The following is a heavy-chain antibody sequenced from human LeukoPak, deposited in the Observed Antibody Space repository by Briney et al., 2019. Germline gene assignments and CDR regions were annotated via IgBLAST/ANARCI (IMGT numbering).Heavy chain of an antibody. CDR1: GDSISSGDYY. CDR2: IYYSGST. Sequence: SETLSLTCTVSGDSISSGDYYWSWIRQPPGKGLEWIAYIYYSGSTYYNPSPKSRVTMSVDASKNQFSLKLSSVTAADTAVYYCARVTGDSSGYYYFDYWGQGTLVTVSS. CDR3: ARVTGDSSGYYYFDY. J-gene: IGHJ4*02. D-gene: IGHD3-22*01. V-gene: IGHV4-30-4*08.